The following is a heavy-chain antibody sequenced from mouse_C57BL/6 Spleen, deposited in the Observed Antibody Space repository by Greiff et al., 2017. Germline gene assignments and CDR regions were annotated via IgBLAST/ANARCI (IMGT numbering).Heavy chain of an antibody. CDR3: TTGVATDY. CDR1: GFNIKDDY. J-gene: IGHJ2*01. Sequence: VQLKQSGAELVRPGASVKLSCTASGFNIKDDYMHWVKQRPEQGLEWIGWIDPENGDTEYAPKFQGKATITADTSSNTAYLQLSSLTSEDTAVYYWTTGVATDYWGQGTTRTVSS. CDR2: IDPENGDT. V-gene: IGHV14-4*01. D-gene: IGHD1-1*01.